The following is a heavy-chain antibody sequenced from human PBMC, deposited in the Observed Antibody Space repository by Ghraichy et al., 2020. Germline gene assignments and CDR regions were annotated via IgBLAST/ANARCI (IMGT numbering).Heavy chain of an antibody. D-gene: IGHD5-18*01. J-gene: IGHJ5*02. CDR3: ARMWGYSSFTGNWFDP. Sequence: QTLSLTCTVSGGSISSGGYYWSWIRQHPGKGLEWIGYIYYSGSTYYNPSLKSRVTISVDTSKNQFSLKLSSVTAADTAVYYCARMWGYSSFTGNWFDPWGQGTLVTVSS. CDR1: GGSISSGGYY. V-gene: IGHV4-31*03. CDR2: IYYSGST.